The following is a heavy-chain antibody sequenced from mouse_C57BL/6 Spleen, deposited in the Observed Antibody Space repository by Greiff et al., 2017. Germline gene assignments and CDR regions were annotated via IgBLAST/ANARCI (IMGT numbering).Heavy chain of an antibody. V-gene: IGHV1-82*01. CDR2: IYPGDGDT. CDR1: GYAFSSSW. Sequence: QVQLQQSGPELVKPGASVKISCKASGYAFSSSWMNWVKQRPGKGLEWIGRIYPGDGDTNYNGKFKGKATLTADKSSSTAYMQRSSLTSEDSAVYFCARWGGVYAMDYWGQGTSVTVSS. CDR3: ARWGGVYAMDY. J-gene: IGHJ4*01.